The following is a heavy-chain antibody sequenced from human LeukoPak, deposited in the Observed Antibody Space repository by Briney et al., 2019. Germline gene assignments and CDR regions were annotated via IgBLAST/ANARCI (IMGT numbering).Heavy chain of an antibody. D-gene: IGHD6-19*01. Sequence: SSETLSLTCTVSGGSISSYYWSWIRQPAGKGLEWIGRIYTSGSTNYNPSLKSRVTMSVDTSKNQFSLKLSSVTAADTAVYYCASDTYSSGWYGDAFDIWGQGKMVTVSS. J-gene: IGHJ3*02. CDR2: IYTSGST. CDR3: ASDTYSSGWYGDAFDI. CDR1: GGSISSYY. V-gene: IGHV4-4*07.